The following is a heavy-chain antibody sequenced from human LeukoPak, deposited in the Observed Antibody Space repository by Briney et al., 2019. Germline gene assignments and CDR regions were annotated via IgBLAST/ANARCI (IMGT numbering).Heavy chain of an antibody. J-gene: IGHJ3*02. Sequence: SETLSLTCTVSGGSIISSDYHWDWVRQPPGKGLEWIGTISYSGNTDYNPSLRSRVTISVDTSNNQFSLRLGSVTAADTAVYHCARHCCSAPSKRVFDIWGQGTMVTVSS. CDR2: ISYSGNT. D-gene: IGHD2-15*01. V-gene: IGHV4-39*01. CDR1: GGSIISSDYH. CDR3: ARHCCSAPSKRVFDI.